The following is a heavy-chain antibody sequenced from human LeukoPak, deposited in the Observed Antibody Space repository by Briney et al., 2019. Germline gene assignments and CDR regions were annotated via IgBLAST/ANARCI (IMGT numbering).Heavy chain of an antibody. J-gene: IGHJ6*03. D-gene: IGHD1-26*01. CDR3: AGLRYSGSYSYYMDV. CDR2: FDPEDGET. V-gene: IGHV1-24*01. CDR1: GYTLTELS. Sequence: TSVKVSCKVSGYTLTELSMHWVRRAPGKGLEWMGGFDPEDGETIYAQKFQGRVTMTEDTSTDTAYMELSSLRSEDTAVYYCAGLRYSGSYSYYMDVWGKGTTVTVSS.